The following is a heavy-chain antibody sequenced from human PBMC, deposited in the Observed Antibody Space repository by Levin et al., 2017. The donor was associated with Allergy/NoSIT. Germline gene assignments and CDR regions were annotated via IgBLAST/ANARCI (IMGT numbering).Heavy chain of an antibody. CDR2: SRNKANSYTT. CDR3: VRDSGGSDSEIDY. J-gene: IGHJ4*02. V-gene: IGHV3-72*01. Sequence: GGSLRLSCAASGFTFSDHYMDWVRQAPGKGLEWVGRSRNKANSYTTEYAASVKGRFTISRDDSKNSLYLQMNSLKTEDTAVYSCVRDSGGSDSEIDYWGQGTLVTVSS. CDR1: GFTFSDHY. D-gene: IGHD1-26*01.